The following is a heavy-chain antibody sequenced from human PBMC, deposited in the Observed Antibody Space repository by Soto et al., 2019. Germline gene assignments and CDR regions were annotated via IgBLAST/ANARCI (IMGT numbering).Heavy chain of an antibody. J-gene: IGHJ6*02. Sequence: QVQLVQSGAEVKKPGSSVKVSCKASGGTFSSYAISWVRQAPGQGLEWMGGIIPIFGTANYAQKFQGRVTITADEATSTANRELSSLRCEDAAVYYCAIGEAIGEGMDVWGQGTTVTVSS. D-gene: IGHD3-10*01. CDR1: GGTFSSYA. V-gene: IGHV1-69*12. CDR3: AIGEAIGEGMDV. CDR2: IIPIFGTA.